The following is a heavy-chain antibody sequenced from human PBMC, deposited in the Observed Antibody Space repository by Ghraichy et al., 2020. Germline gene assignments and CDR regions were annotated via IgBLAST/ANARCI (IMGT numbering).Heavy chain of an antibody. CDR2: INHSGST. V-gene: IGHV4-34*01. CDR1: GGSFSGYY. J-gene: IGHJ6*03. CDR3: ARDKSRNSWYSTSDYYYMDV. D-gene: IGHD6-13*01. Sequence: SETLSLTCAVYGGSFSGYYWSWIRQPPGKGLEWIGEINHSGSTNYNPSLKSRVTISVDTSKNQFSLKLSSVTAADTAVYYCARDKSRNSWYSTSDYYYMDVWGKGTTVTVSS.